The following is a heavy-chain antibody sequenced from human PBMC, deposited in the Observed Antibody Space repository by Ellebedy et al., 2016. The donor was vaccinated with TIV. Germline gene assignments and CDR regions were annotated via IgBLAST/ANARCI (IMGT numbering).Heavy chain of an antibody. J-gene: IGHJ4*02. V-gene: IGHV3-7*01. CDR2: IKQDGGER. CDR1: GFSFSHYW. CDR3: ARDQWLGRAYYFDY. Sequence: GESLKISCVASGFSFSHYWMAWVRQAPGKGPEWVANIKQDGGERYYVDSVKGRFIISRDNAKNSLDLQMNSLRDEDTAVYYCARDQWLGRAYYFDYWGQGTLLTVSS. D-gene: IGHD6-19*01.